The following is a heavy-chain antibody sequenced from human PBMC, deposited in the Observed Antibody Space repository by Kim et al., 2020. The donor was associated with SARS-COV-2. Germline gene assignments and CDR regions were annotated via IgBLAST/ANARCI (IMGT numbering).Heavy chain of an antibody. J-gene: IGHJ4*02. CDR2: IGDDGEIT. D-gene: IGHD1-1*01. Sequence: GGSLRLSCAASGFTFRRDSMGWVRQAPGKGLEWVSIIGDDGEITYYADSVRGRFTVSRDNANSAVYLQMNSLRADDTAVYYCVKEFRNDNWYFDNWGQGTLVTVSS. V-gene: IGHV3-23*01. CDR3: VKEFRNDNWYFDN. CDR1: GFTFRRDS.